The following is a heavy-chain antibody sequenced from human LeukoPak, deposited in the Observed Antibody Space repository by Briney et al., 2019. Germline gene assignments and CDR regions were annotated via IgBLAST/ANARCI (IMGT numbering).Heavy chain of an antibody. J-gene: IGHJ4*02. Sequence: GATVKVSCKTSGYTSTRFGINGVGPAPGQGLEWMGWISAYNGNTKIAQNFQGRVTLTTDTSTSTVYMELRSLRPDDTAVYYCTSASFDYWRQGTLVTVCS. CDR3: TSASFDY. CDR2: ISAYNGNT. V-gene: IGHV1-18*01. CDR1: GYTSTRFG.